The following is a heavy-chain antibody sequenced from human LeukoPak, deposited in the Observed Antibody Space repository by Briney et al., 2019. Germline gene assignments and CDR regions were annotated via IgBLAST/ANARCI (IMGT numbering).Heavy chain of an antibody. Sequence: GESLKISCNGSGYSFTSYWIGWVRQMPGKGLEWMGIIYPDDSDTKYSPSFQGQVTISADKSISTAYLQWSSLKASDTAMYYCARLAFCTNAVCFSNYYSMDVWGRGTTVTVSS. CDR1: GYSFTSYW. V-gene: IGHV5-51*01. D-gene: IGHD2-8*01. CDR3: ARLAFCTNAVCFSNYYSMDV. J-gene: IGHJ6*03. CDR2: IYPDDSDT.